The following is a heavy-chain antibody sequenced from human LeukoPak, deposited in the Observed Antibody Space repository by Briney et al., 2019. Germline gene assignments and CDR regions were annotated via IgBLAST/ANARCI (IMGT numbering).Heavy chain of an antibody. CDR1: GFTFSDYY. V-gene: IGHV3-11*01. J-gene: IGHJ4*02. CDR2: ISRGGNSI. Sequence: GGSLRLSCAASGFTFSDYYMNWLRQAPGKGLEWVSSISRGGNSIYYAESVKGRFTISRDNAKNSLYLQMNSLRAEDTAVFYCARDQYLDYRGQGTLVTVSS. CDR3: ARDQYLDY.